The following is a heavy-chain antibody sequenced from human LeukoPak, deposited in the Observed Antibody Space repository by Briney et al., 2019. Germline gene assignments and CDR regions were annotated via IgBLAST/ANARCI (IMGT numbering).Heavy chain of an antibody. D-gene: IGHD2-2*03. V-gene: IGHV4-4*07. CDR3: ARAGYCSSTSHWGLDY. Sequence: PSETLSLTCTVSGGSISSYYWSWIRQPAGKGLEWIGRIYTSGSTNYNPSLKSRVTMSVDTSKNQFSLKLSSVTAADTAMYYCARAGYCSSTSHWGLDYWGQGTLVTVSS. CDR1: GGSISSYY. CDR2: IYTSGST. J-gene: IGHJ4*02.